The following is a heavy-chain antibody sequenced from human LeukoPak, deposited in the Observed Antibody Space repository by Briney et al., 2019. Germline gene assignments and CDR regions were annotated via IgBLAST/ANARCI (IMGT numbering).Heavy chain of an antibody. Sequence: GGSLRLSCAASGFTFTNYWMTWVRQAPGKGLEWVANIKQDGSDKYYVDSVKGRFTISRDNAKNSLYLQMNSLRAEDTAVYHCAREKCDYWGQGTLVTVSS. V-gene: IGHV3-7*01. J-gene: IGHJ4*02. CDR3: AREKCDY. CDR2: IKQDGSDK. CDR1: GFTFTNYW.